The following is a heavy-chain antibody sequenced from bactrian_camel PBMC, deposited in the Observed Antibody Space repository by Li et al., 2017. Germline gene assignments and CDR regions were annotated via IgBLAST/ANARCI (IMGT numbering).Heavy chain of an antibody. V-gene: IGHV3S54*01. CDR3: AAGRRGSWYRNPGAFSY. D-gene: IGHD6*01. CDR1: GITFS. CDR2: IYVAEGSL. J-gene: IGHJ6*01. Sequence: HVQLVESGGGLVQPGGSLRLSCAASGITFSMGWFRQAPGKEREGVAVAAIYVAEGSLYYADSVKGRFTLSKDIAKNTLDLQMNNLRPEDTAMYYCAAGRRGSWYRNPGAFSYWGQGTQVTVS.